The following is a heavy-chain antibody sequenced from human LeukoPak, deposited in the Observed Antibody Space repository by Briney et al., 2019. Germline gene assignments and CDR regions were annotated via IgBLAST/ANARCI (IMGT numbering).Heavy chain of an antibody. CDR2: ISCSSSYI. CDR3: ARAPSGGIAVGQDWYFDL. CDR1: GFTFSSVN. J-gene: IGHJ2*01. Sequence: GGARKLACAASGFTFSSVNDNKEGQAAGEGIEWDAAISCSSSYIYYADSVKGRFTISRDNAKNSLYLHMNSLRAGDTAVYYCARAPSGGIAVGQDWYFDLWGRGTLVTVSS. D-gene: IGHD6-19*01. V-gene: IGHV3-21*01.